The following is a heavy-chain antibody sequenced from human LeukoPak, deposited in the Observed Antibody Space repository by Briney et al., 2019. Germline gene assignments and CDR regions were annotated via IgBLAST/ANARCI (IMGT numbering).Heavy chain of an antibody. J-gene: IGHJ4*02. CDR3: ARVGGTYYYDSSGYFVDY. CDR2: INPNSGGT. CDR1: GFTFSSYS. V-gene: IGHV1-2*06. D-gene: IGHD3-22*01. Sequence: GGSLRLSCAASGFTFSSYSMNWVRQAPGKGLEWMGRINPNSGGTNYAQKFQGRVPMTRDTSISTAYMELSRLRSDDTAVYYCARVGGTYYYDSSGYFVDYWGQGTLVTVSS.